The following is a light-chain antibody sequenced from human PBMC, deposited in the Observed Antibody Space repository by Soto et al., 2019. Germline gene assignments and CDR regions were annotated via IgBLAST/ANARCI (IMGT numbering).Light chain of an antibody. Sequence: EILLTQSPGTLSLSPGERATLSCKTSQSRGSNFLAWYQHKPGHAPSLLIYASSNRATGIPDRLSGSASGTVFTLTINRPEPEDFAVYYCQLYGISPHFGQGTRLEIK. CDR2: ASS. CDR1: QSRGSNF. J-gene: IGKJ5*01. CDR3: QLYGISPH. V-gene: IGKV3-20*01.